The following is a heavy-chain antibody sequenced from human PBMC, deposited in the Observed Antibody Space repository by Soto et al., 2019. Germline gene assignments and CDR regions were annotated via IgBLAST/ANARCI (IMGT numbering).Heavy chain of an antibody. CDR2: IIPIFGTA. D-gene: IGHD6-19*01. V-gene: IGHV1-69*13. Sequence: GASVKVSCKAPGGTFSSYAISWVRQAPGQGLEWMGGIIPIFGTAKYAQKFQGRVTITADESTSTGYMELSSLRSEDTAVYYCASEKYSSGCYIFYGMDVWGQGTTVTVSS. CDR3: ASEKYSSGCYIFYGMDV. CDR1: GGTFSSYA. J-gene: IGHJ6*02.